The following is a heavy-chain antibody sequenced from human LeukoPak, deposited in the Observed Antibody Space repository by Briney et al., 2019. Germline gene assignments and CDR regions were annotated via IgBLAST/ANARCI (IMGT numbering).Heavy chain of an antibody. Sequence: SETLSLTCAVYGGSFSGYYWSWIRQPPGKGLEWIGEINHSGSTNYNPSLKSRVTISVDTSKNQFSLKLSSVTAADTAAYYCARGVRPKGWFYWGQGTLVTVSS. D-gene: IGHD3-10*01. CDR3: ARGVRPKGWFY. CDR2: INHSGST. V-gene: IGHV4-34*01. CDR1: GGSFSGYY. J-gene: IGHJ4*02.